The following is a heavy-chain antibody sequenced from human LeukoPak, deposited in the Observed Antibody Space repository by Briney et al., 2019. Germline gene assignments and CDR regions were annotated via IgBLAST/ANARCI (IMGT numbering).Heavy chain of an antibody. J-gene: IGHJ4*02. CDR2: IKQDGSEK. D-gene: IGHD5-18*01. CDR1: GFTFSSYW. V-gene: IGHV3-7*01. Sequence: GGSLRLSCAASGFTFSSYWMTWVRQAPGKGLEWVANIKQDGSEKYHVDSVKGRLTISRDNAKNSLYLQMNSLRAEDTAVYYCARDSPERGYSYGPLDNYFDYWGQGTLVTVSS. CDR3: ARDSPERGYSYGPLDNYFDY.